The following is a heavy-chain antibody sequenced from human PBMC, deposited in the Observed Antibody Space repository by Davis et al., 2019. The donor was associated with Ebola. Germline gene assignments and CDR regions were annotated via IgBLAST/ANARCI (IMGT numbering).Heavy chain of an antibody. CDR1: GYTFTKYD. CDR2: MNPNSGNT. J-gene: IGHJ6*02. Sequence: ASVKVSCKASGYTFTKYDIAWVRQASGQGLEWMGWMNPNSGNTGYAQKLQGRVTMTTDTSATTAYMELSSLRSEDTAVYYCARLGTSADYYAMDVWGQGTTVTVSS. V-gene: IGHV1-8*01. CDR3: ARLGTSADYYAMDV.